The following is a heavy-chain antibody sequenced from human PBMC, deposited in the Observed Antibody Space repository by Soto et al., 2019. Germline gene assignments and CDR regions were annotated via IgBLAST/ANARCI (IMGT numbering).Heavy chain of an antibody. CDR3: EKASVLRYFEY. CDR2: ISGSGGST. Sequence: GGSLRLSCAASGFTFSSYAMSWVRQAPGKGLEWVSAISGSGGSTYYADSVKGRFTISRDNSKNTLYLQMNSLRAEDTAVYYCEKASVLRYFEYWGQGPLVTVSS. J-gene: IGHJ4*02. CDR1: GFTFSSYA. V-gene: IGHV3-23*01. D-gene: IGHD3-9*01.